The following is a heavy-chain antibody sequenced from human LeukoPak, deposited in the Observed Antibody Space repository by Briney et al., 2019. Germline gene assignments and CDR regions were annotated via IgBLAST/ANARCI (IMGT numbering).Heavy chain of an antibody. CDR2: ISSSGSTI. CDR3: AELGITMIGGV. Sequence: PGGSLRLSCAASRFIFRSYSMNWVRQAPGKGLEWVSYISSSGSTIYYADSVKGRFTISRDNAKNSLYLQMNSLRAEDTAVYYCAELGITMIGGVWGKGTTVTISS. CDR1: RFIFRSYS. D-gene: IGHD3-10*02. J-gene: IGHJ6*04. V-gene: IGHV3-48*04.